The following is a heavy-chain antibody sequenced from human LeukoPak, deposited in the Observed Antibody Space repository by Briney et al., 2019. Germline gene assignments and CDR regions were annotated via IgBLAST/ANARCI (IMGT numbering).Heavy chain of an antibody. J-gene: IGHJ4*02. D-gene: IGHD2-2*01. CDR1: GFTFRRYI. V-gene: IGHV3-30*07. CDR2: MSYDGSNK. Sequence: GRSLRLSCSASGFTFRRYIIHWVRQAPGKGLEWLAVMSYDGSNKYYADSVKGRFTISRDNSKNTVYLQMNSLRAEDTAVYYCAKDPKGPAAISYFDYWGQGTLVTVSS. CDR3: AKDPKGPAAISYFDY.